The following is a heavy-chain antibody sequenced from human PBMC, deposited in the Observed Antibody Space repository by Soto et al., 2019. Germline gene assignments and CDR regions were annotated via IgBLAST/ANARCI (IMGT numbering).Heavy chain of an antibody. D-gene: IGHD4-17*01. V-gene: IGHV4-4*02. CDR3: ARDRTPVTTDRWFDP. CDR1: GGSISSSNW. CDR2: IYHSGST. Sequence: SETLSLTXAVSGGSISSSNWWSWVRQPPGKGLEWIGEIYHSGSTNYNPSLKSRVTISVDKSKNQFSLKLSSVTAADTAVYYCARDRTPVTTDRWFDPWGQGTLVTVS. J-gene: IGHJ5*02.